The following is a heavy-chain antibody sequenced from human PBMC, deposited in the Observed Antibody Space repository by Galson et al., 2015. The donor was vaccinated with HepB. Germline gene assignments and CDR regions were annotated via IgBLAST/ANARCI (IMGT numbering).Heavy chain of an antibody. V-gene: IGHV3-30*02. CDR3: AKDRGGGSYYDYYYGMDV. J-gene: IGHJ6*02. D-gene: IGHD1-26*01. Sequence: SLRLSCAASGFTFSSYGMHWVRQAPGKGLVWVAFIRYDGSNKYYADSVKGRFTISRDNSKNTLYLQMNSLRAEDTAVYYCAKDRGGGSYYDYYYGMDVWGQGTTVTVSS. CDR1: GFTFSSYG. CDR2: IRYDGSNK.